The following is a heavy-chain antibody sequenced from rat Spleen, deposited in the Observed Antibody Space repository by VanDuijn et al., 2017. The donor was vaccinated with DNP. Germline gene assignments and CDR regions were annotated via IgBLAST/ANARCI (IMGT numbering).Heavy chain of an antibody. J-gene: IGHJ4*01. V-gene: IGHV2-72*01. CDR1: EFSLSSNG. CDR2: IWTSGRT. D-gene: IGHD1-1*01. CDR3: VRHVRYTGDVGALDD. Sequence: QVQLKESGPGLVQPSETLSLTCTVSEFSLSSNGIAWVRQSPGKGLVWMGTIWTSGRTNYNSAVQSRLSLSRDTSKSQVFLKMNSLQPEDTGTYYCVRHVRYTGDVGALDDWGKGTSVTVSS.